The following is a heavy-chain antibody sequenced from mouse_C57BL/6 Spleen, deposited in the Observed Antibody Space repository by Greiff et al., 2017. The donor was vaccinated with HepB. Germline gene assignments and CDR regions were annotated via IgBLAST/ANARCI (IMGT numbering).Heavy chain of an antibody. CDR2: ISSGGSYT. CDR3: ASGGLHYYFDY. V-gene: IGHV5-6*01. CDR1: GFTFSSYG. J-gene: IGHJ2*01. D-gene: IGHD2-4*01. Sequence: EVQLVESGGDLVKPGGSLKLSCAASGFTFSSYGMSWVRQTPDKRLEWVATISSGGSYTYYPDSVKGRFTISRDNAKNTLYLQMSSLKSEDTAMYYCASGGLHYYFDYWGQGTTLTVSS.